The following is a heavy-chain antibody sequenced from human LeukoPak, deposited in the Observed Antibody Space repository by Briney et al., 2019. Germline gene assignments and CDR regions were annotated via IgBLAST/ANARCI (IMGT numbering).Heavy chain of an antibody. Sequence: KPSEPLSLTCTVSGDSISSYYWNWIRQPPGKGLEWIGYTSTSRSTNNNPSLKSRLTISIDTSKNQFSLRLTSVTAADTAVYYCARAGTGYSFDYWGQGKLVTVSS. CDR2: TSTSRST. J-gene: IGHJ4*02. V-gene: IGHV4-59*01. CDR3: ARAGTGYSFDY. CDR1: GDSISSYY. D-gene: IGHD3-9*01.